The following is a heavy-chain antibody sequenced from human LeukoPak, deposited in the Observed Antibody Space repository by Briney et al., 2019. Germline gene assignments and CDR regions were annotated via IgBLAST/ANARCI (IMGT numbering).Heavy chain of an antibody. J-gene: IGHJ3*02. CDR1: GGSLSSYY. D-gene: IGHD3-10*01. CDR2: IYYSGST. V-gene: IGHV4-59*01. Sequence: SETLSLTCTVSGGSLSSYYWSWIRQPPGKGLEWIGYIYYSGSTNYNPSLKSRVTIPVDTSKNQFSLKLSSVTAADTAGYYCARGSPRDGSGSYIRAFDIWGQGTMVTVSS. CDR3: ARGSPRDGSGSYIRAFDI.